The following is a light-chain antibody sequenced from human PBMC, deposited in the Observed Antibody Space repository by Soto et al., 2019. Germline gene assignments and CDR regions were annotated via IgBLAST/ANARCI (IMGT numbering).Light chain of an antibody. Sequence: EIVMTQSPATLSVSPGDRATLSCRASQSVRSYLAWYQQKPGQSPRLLISGASTRATGFPARFSGSGSGTEFTRTISNLQSEDFAVYYCQQYNNWPYTFGQGHKLEIK. CDR1: QSVRSY. CDR3: QQYNNWPYT. CDR2: GAS. V-gene: IGKV3-15*01. J-gene: IGKJ2*01.